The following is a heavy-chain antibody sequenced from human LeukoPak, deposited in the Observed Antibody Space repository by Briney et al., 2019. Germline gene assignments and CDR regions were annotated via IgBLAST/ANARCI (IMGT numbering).Heavy chain of an antibody. CDR1: GYTFTSYG. CDR3: ARDGVKWELLYYFDY. V-gene: IGHV1-18*01. J-gene: IGHJ4*02. Sequence: ASVKVSCKASGYTFTSYGVSWVRQAPGQGLEWMGWISAYNGNTNYAQKLQGRVTTTTDTSTSTAYMELRSLRSDDTAVYYCARDGVKWELLYYFDYWGQGTLVTVSS. D-gene: IGHD1-26*01. CDR2: ISAYNGNT.